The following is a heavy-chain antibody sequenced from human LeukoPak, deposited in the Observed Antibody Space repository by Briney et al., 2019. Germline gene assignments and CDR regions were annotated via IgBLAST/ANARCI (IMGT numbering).Heavy chain of an antibody. CDR2: ISSSSSYI. Sequence: GGSLRLSCAASGFTFSTYSMTWVRQAPGKGLEWVSSISSSSSYIYYADSVKGRFTISRDNAKNSLYLQMNSLRAEDTAVYYCARDGRGGYSYGYINYYGMDVWGKGTTVTVSS. V-gene: IGHV3-21*01. CDR3: ARDGRGGYSYGYINYYGMDV. D-gene: IGHD5-18*01. J-gene: IGHJ6*04. CDR1: GFTFSTYS.